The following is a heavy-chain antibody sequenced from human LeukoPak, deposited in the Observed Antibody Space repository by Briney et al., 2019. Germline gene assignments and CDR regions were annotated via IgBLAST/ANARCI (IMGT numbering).Heavy chain of an antibody. J-gene: IGHJ4*02. Sequence: SETLSLTCIVSGGSISSSSYYWGWIRQPPGKGLEWIGSIYYSGSTNYNPSLKSRVTISVDTSKNQFSLKLSSVTAADTAVYYCARDHHSALDYWGQGTLVTVSS. CDR3: ARDHHSALDY. V-gene: IGHV4-39*07. CDR1: GGSISSSSYY. CDR2: IYYSGST.